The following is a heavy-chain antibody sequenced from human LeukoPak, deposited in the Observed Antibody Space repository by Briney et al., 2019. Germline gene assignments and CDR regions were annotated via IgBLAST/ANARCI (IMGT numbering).Heavy chain of an antibody. CDR1: GGSFSSGSYY. CDR2: IYYSGST. Sequence: SETLSLTCTVSGGSFSSGSYYWIWIRQPPGKGLEWIGYIYYSGSTNYNPSLKSRVTISVDTSKNQFSLKLSSVTAADTAVYYCARLIRDGYNFYGEGDFDYWGQGTLVTVPS. V-gene: IGHV4-61*01. J-gene: IGHJ4*02. CDR3: ARLIRDGYNFYGEGDFDY. D-gene: IGHD5-24*01.